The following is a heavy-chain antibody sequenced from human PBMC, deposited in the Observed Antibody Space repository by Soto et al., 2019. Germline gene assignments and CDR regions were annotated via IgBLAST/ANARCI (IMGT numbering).Heavy chain of an antibody. Sequence: SETLSLTCAVSGGSTSSGGYSWSWIRQPPGKGLEWIGYIYHSGSTYYNPSLKSRVTISVDRSKNQFSLKLSSVTAADTAVYYCARAEIAYCGGDCYSDYFDYWGQGTLVTVSS. CDR3: ARAEIAYCGGDCYSDYFDY. J-gene: IGHJ4*02. CDR2: IYHSGST. CDR1: GGSTSSGGYS. D-gene: IGHD2-21*02. V-gene: IGHV4-30-2*01.